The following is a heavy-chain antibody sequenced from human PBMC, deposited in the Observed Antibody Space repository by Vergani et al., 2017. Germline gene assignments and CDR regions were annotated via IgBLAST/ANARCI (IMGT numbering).Heavy chain of an antibody. D-gene: IGHD3-10*01. CDR2: IIPILGIA. V-gene: IGHV1-69*08. CDR3: ARDVRTMAREVP. CDR1: GGTFSSYT. Sequence: QVQLVQSGAEVKKPGSSVKVSCKASGGTFSSYTISWVRQAPGQGLEWMGRIIPILGIANYAQKFQGRVTITADKSTSTAYMELSSLRSGDTAVYYCARDVRTMAREVPWGQGTLVTVSS. J-gene: IGHJ5*02.